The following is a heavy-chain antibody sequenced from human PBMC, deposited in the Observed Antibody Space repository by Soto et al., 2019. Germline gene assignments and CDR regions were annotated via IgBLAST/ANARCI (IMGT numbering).Heavy chain of an antibody. CDR3: ARVSLPSDAFDI. Sequence: ASVKVSCKASGYTFTSYDINWVRQATGQGLEWMGWMNPNSGNTGYAQKFQGRVTMTRNTSISTAYMELSSLRSEDTAVYYCARVSLPSDAFDIWGKGTMVTVSS. J-gene: IGHJ3*02. V-gene: IGHV1-8*01. CDR1: GYTFTSYD. CDR2: MNPNSGNT.